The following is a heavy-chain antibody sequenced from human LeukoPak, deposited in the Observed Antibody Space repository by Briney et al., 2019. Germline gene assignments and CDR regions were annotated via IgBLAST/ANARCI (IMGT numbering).Heavy chain of an antibody. CDR2: IYHSGST. J-gene: IGHJ4*02. CDR1: GGSISSGGYY. CDR3: VSVYYYDSSGPFDY. D-gene: IGHD3-22*01. Sequence: PSETLSLTCTVSGGSISSGGYYWSWIRQPPGKGLEWIGYIYHSGSTYYNPSLKSRVTISVDRSKNQFSLKLSSVTAADTAVYYCVSVYYYDSSGPFDYWGQGTLVTVSS. V-gene: IGHV4-30-2*01.